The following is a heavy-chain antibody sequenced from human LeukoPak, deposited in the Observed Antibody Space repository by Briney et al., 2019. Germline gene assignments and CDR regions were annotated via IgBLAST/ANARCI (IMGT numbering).Heavy chain of an antibody. Sequence: ASVKVSCKASGYTFTSYDINWVRQATGQGLEWMGWMNPKSGNTGYAQKFQGRVNMTRITSITTAYMELSSLRSEDTAVYYCARDPRGRFGEFNFDYWGQGTLVTVSS. D-gene: IGHD3-10*01. CDR2: MNPKSGNT. CDR1: GYTFTSYD. CDR3: ARDPRGRFGEFNFDY. J-gene: IGHJ4*02. V-gene: IGHV1-8*02.